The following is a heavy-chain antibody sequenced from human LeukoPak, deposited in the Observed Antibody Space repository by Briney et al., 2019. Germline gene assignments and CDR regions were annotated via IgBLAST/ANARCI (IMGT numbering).Heavy chain of an antibody. CDR3: ARGRGWVDH. V-gene: IGHV3-7*01. CDR1: GFTFTAYA. CDR2: IHDDGSVT. D-gene: IGHD3-16*01. Sequence: PGGSLRLSCAASGFTFTAYAMSWFRQTPGKGLEWVANIHDDGSVTNYVDSVKGRFTISRDDARNSVYLQLNNLRVEDTALYYCARGRGWVDHWGQGTLVSVSS. J-gene: IGHJ4*02.